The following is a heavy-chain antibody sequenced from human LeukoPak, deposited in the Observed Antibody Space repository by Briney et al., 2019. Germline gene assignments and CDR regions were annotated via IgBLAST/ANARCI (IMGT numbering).Heavy chain of an antibody. CDR2: IVVGSGNT. CDR1: GFTFTSSA. D-gene: IGHD6-19*01. Sequence: SVKVSCKASGFTFTSSAMQWVRQARGQRLEWIGWIVVGSGNTNYAQKFQERVTITRDMSTSTAYMELSSLRSEDTAVYYCAADKKDSSGWYPNGMDVWGQGTTVTVSS. J-gene: IGHJ6*02. V-gene: IGHV1-58*02. CDR3: AADKKDSSGWYPNGMDV.